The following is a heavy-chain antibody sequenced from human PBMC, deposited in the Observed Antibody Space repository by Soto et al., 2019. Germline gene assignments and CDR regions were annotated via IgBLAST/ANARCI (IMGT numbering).Heavy chain of an antibody. Sequence: GGSLRLSCAASGFTFSTYCMSWVLQAPGKGLEWVANIKQDGSDKYYVESVKGRFTMSRDNAENELYLHMNSLRAEDKAVYYCTRWGCYSESGYCFDLWGQGTLVTVSS. CDR2: IKQDGSDK. J-gene: IGHJ4*02. CDR3: TRWGCYSESGYCFDL. V-gene: IGHV3-7*01. CDR1: GFTFSTYC. D-gene: IGHD1-26*01.